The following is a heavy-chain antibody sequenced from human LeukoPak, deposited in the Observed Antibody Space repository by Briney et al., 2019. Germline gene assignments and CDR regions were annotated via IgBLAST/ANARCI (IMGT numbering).Heavy chain of an antibody. Sequence: AASVKVSCKASGGTFSSYAISWVRQAPGQALEWMGGIIPIFGTANYAQKFQGRVTITADESTSTAYMELSSLRSEDTAVYYCATNSGSYFWFDPWGQGTLVTVSS. J-gene: IGHJ5*02. CDR3: ATNSGSYFWFDP. CDR2: IIPIFGTA. CDR1: GGTFSSYA. V-gene: IGHV1-69*13. D-gene: IGHD1-26*01.